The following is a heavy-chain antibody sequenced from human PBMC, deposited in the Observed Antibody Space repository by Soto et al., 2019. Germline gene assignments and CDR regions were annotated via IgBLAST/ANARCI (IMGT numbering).Heavy chain of an antibody. CDR3: ARVVVATILGFYYYYGMDV. J-gene: IGHJ6*02. CDR2: ISAYNGNT. V-gene: IGHV1-18*04. Sequence: GASVKVSCKASGYTFTSYGISWVRQAPGQGLEWMGWISAYNGNTNYAQKLQGRVTMTTDTSTSTAYMELRSLRSDDTAVCYCARVVVATILGFYYYYGMDVWGQGTTATVSS. D-gene: IGHD5-12*01. CDR1: GYTFTSYG.